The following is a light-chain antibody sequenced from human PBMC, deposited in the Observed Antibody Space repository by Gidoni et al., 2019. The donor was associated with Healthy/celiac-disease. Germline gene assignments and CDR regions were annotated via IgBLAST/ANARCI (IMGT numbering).Light chain of an antibody. J-gene: IGKJ2*01. CDR1: QGIRND. Sequence: AIQMNQSPSSLSASVGDRGTITCRASQGIRNDLGWYQQKPGKAPKLLIYAASSLQSGVPSRFSGSGSGTDFTLTISSLQPEDFATYYCLQDYNYPYTFGQGTKLEIK. V-gene: IGKV1-6*01. CDR2: AAS. CDR3: LQDYNYPYT.